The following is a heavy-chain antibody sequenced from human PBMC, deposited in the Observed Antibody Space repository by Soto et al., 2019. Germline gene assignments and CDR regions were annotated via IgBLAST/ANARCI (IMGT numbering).Heavy chain of an antibody. Sequence: GGSLRLSCAASGFTFSSYAMSWVRQAPGQGLEWVSAISGSGGSTYYADSVTGRFTISRDNSKNTLYLQMNSLRAEDTAVYYCATELVTHRHGDYSDYGGQGTLVGVSS. CDR3: ATELVTHRHGDYSDY. CDR1: GFTFSSYA. D-gene: IGHD6-13*01. CDR2: ISGSGGST. V-gene: IGHV3-23*01. J-gene: IGHJ4*02.